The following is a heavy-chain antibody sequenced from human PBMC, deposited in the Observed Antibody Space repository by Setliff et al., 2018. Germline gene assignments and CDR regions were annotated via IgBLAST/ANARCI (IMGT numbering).Heavy chain of an antibody. J-gene: IGHJ4*02. CDR2: ATTSGTYS. V-gene: IGHV3-21*04. CDR1: GLTLINNG. Sequence: PGGSLRLSCAASGLTLINNGFHWVRQAPGKGLEWVSTATTSGTYSYYADSVKGRFTISRDNAKESISLQMSSLRGEDTAVYFCVRDGGWKRFDYWGQGIMVTVSS. CDR3: VRDGGWKRFDY. D-gene: IGHD2-15*01.